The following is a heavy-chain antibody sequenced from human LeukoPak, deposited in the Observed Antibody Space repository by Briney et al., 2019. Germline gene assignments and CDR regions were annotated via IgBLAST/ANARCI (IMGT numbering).Heavy chain of an antibody. CDR3: AKDRSPYCSGGSCYSYAFDI. CDR2: ISYDGSNK. Sequence: PGGSLRLSCAASGFTFSSYGMHWVHQAPGKGLEWVAVISYDGSNKYYADSVKGRFTISRDNSKNTLYLQMNSLRAEDTAVYYCAKDRSPYCSGGSCYSYAFDIWGQGTMVTVSS. D-gene: IGHD2-15*01. V-gene: IGHV3-30*18. CDR1: GFTFSSYG. J-gene: IGHJ3*02.